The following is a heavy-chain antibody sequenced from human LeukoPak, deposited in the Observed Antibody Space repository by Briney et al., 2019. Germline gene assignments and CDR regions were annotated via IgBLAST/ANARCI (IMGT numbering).Heavy chain of an antibody. CDR2: INPNSGGT. CDR3: AREIRHYYDSSGGGWYFDL. D-gene: IGHD3-22*01. Sequence: ASVKVSCKASGYTFTGYYMHWVRQAPGQGFEWMGWINPNSGGTNYAQKFQGRVTMTRDTSISTAYMELSRLRSDDTAVYYCAREIRHYYDSSGGGWYFDLWGRGTLVTVSS. CDR1: GYTFTGYY. J-gene: IGHJ2*01. V-gene: IGHV1-2*02.